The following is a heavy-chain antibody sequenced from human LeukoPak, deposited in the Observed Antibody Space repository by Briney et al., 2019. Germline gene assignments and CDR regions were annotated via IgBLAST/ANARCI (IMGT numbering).Heavy chain of an antibody. J-gene: IGHJ4*02. CDR1: GDSISSYGYS. CDR2: IYYSGST. D-gene: IGHD1-26*01. Sequence: SETLSLTCAVSGDSISSYGYSWSWIRQPPGKGLEWVGYIYYSGSTYYSPSLKSRVTISVDTSKNQFSLKLNSVTAADTAVYYCASFSWEPQGSDYWGQGILVTVSS. V-gene: IGHV4-30-4*07. CDR3: ASFSWEPQGSDY.